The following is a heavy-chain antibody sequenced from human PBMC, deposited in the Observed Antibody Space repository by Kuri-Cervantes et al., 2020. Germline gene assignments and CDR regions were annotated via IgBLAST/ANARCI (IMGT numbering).Heavy chain of an antibody. CDR2: IYSGGST. CDR1: GFTFSSYS. CDR3: ARDGRVRGVYGMDV. Sequence: GGSLRLSCAASGFTFSSYSMNWVRQAPGKGLEWVSVIYSGGSTHYADSVKGRFTISRDNSKNTLYLQMNSLRAEDTAVYYCARDGRVRGVYGMDVWGQGTTVTVSS. J-gene: IGHJ6*02. V-gene: IGHV3-53*01. D-gene: IGHD3-10*01.